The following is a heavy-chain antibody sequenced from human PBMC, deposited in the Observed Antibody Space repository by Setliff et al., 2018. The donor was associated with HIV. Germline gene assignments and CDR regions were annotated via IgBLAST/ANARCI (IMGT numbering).Heavy chain of an antibody. CDR3: AAAMFLYDYRDPGAYYFDF. CDR1: GGTFSKYG. CDR2: IIPGFDIT. Sequence: SVKVSCKTSGGTFSKYGTNWVRQAPGQGHEWMGRIIPGFDITNYPQKFQGRVRLTADKSTSPAYLELSSLRSEDTAVYYCAAAMFLYDYRDPGAYYFDFWGQGTLVTVSS. D-gene: IGHD4-4*01. J-gene: IGHJ4*02. V-gene: IGHV1-69*04.